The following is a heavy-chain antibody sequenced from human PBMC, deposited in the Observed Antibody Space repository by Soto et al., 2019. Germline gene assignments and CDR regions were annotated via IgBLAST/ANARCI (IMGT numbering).Heavy chain of an antibody. CDR2: IITIFGTA. CDR3: ARVSRSWGKGHFDY. D-gene: IGHD6-13*01. J-gene: IGHJ4*02. V-gene: IGHV1-69*12. CDR1: GGTFSSYA. Sequence: QVQLVQSGAEVKKPGSSVKVSCKASGGTFSSYAISWVRQAPGQGLEWMGVIITIFGTAKYAKKFQGRVTITGDESTSTALRERRSLGSVDTAVYYCARVSRSWGKGHFDYWGQGNPVPCPS.